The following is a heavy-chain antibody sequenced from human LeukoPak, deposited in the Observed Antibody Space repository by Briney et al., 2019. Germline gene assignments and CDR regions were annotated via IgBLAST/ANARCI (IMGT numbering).Heavy chain of an antibody. CDR3: ARWGQTSGYYYVDN. J-gene: IGHJ4*02. Sequence: GGSLRLSCVGSGFTFSSYWMTWVRQAPGKGLEWVANINGDGSKKYYVDSVKGRFTISRDNARNSLSLQMNSLGVEDTAVYFCARWGQTSGYYYVDNWGQGTLVTVSS. CDR2: INGDGSKK. CDR1: GFTFSSYW. V-gene: IGHV3-7*01. D-gene: IGHD5-12*01.